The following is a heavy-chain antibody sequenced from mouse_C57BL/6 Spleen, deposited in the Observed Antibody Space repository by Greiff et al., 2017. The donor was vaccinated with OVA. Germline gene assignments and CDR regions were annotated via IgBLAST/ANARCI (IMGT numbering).Heavy chain of an antibody. CDR2: ISSGGDYI. CDR3: TRPFYDYDYYFDY. CDR1: GFTFSSYA. J-gene: IGHJ2*01. D-gene: IGHD2-4*01. Sequence: EVKVVESGEGLVKPGGSLKLSCAASGFTFSSYAMSWVRQTPEKRLEWVAYISSGGDYIYYADTVKGRFTISRDNARNTLYLQMSSLKSEDTAMYYCTRPFYDYDYYFDYWGQGTTLTVSS. V-gene: IGHV5-9-1*02.